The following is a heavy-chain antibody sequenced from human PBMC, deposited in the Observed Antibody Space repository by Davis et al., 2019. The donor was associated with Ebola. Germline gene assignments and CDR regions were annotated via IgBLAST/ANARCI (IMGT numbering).Heavy chain of an antibody. J-gene: IGHJ6*04. V-gene: IGHV3-21*01. CDR3: ARAIAVAGMIYYYGMDV. CDR1: GFTFSSYS. CDR2: ISSSSSYI. D-gene: IGHD6-19*01. Sequence: PGGSLRLSCAASGFTFSSYSMNWVRQAPGKGLEWVSSISSSSSYIYYADSVKGRFTISRDNAKNSLYLQMNSLRAEDTAVYYCARAIAVAGMIYYYGMDVWGKGTTVTVSS.